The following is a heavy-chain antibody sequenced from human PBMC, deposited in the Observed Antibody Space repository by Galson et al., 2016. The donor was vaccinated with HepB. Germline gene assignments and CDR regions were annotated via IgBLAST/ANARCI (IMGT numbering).Heavy chain of an antibody. D-gene: IGHD6-19*01. J-gene: IGHJ5*02. V-gene: IGHV3-23*01. Sequence: SLRLSCAASGFSFSSYAMSWVRQAPGKGLEWVSAISGSGGDSTYYADSVKGRFTITRDNSKKLLYLQMNSLRDEDTAVYYCAKDQAQNMAVALRWFDPWGQGTLVTVSS. CDR2: ISGSGGDST. CDR3: AKDQAQNMAVALRWFDP. CDR1: GFSFSSYA.